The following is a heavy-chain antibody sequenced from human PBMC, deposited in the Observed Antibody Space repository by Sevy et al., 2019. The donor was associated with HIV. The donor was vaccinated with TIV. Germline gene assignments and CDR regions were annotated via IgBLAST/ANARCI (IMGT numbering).Heavy chain of an antibody. J-gene: IGHJ3*02. CDR3: ARDLGTIFGVVISGAFDI. CDR2: IIPILGIA. D-gene: IGHD3-3*01. Sequence: ASVKVSCKASGGTFSSYAISWVRQAPGQGLELMGGIIPILGIANYAQKFQGRVTITADKSTSTAYMELSSLRSEDTAVYYCARDLGTIFGVVISGAFDIWGQGTMVTVSS. CDR1: GGTFSSYA. V-gene: IGHV1-69*10.